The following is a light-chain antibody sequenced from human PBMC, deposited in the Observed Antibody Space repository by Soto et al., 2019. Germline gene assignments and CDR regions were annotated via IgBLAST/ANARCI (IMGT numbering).Light chain of an antibody. J-gene: IGKJ1*01. V-gene: IGKV1-39*01. Sequence: DIQMTQSPSSLSASVEDRVIITCRASQSISNHLNWYQQKPGKAPKLLIFAASSLQSGVPSRFSGSRSGPDFTLTISSLQPEDFAPYYCQQSYSSPPTFGQGTKVEI. CDR1: QSISNH. CDR2: AAS. CDR3: QQSYSSPPT.